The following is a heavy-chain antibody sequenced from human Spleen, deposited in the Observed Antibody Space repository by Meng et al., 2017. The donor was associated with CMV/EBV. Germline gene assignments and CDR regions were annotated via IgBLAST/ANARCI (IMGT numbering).Heavy chain of an antibody. Sequence: GESLKISCAASGFTFSSYWMHWVRQAPGKGLVWVSRINSDGSSTSYADSVKVRFTISRDKAKNTLYLQMNSLRAEDTAVYYCARDFGEYSSSQGEYYYYYYGMDVWGQGTTVTVSS. D-gene: IGHD6-6*01. CDR2: INSDGSST. CDR1: GFTFSSYW. J-gene: IGHJ6*02. CDR3: ARDFGEYSSSQGEYYYYYYGMDV. V-gene: IGHV3-74*01.